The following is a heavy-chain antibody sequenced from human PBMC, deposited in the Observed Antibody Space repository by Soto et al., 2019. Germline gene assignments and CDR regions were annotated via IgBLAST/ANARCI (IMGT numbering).Heavy chain of an antibody. CDR1: GGSISSYY. V-gene: IGHV4-59*03. J-gene: IGHJ6*02. CDR3: ARQGFGPLHGLVDV. Sequence: QVQLQESGPGLVKPSETMSLSCTVSGGSISSYYWSWFRQSPGKRMEWIGYVHHSWGSSYNPSLQXXVXXSLDTSKRQSSLKVTSVTATETAVYYCARQGFGPLHGLVDVWGQGTTVTVSS. D-gene: IGHD3-10*01. CDR2: VHHSWGS.